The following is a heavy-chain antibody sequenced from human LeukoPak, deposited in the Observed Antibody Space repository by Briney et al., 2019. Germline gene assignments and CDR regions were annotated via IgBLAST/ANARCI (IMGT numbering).Heavy chain of an antibody. D-gene: IGHD2-15*01. Sequence: PGGSLRLSCVTSGFTFSRFGMTWVRQPPGKGLEWVASFDGNADGTYYADSVKGRCTISRDNSKNTLYLQMNSLRAEDTAIYYCAKPRIIGLGWAQFDYWGQGSLVTVPS. V-gene: IGHV3-23*01. CDR3: AKPRIIGLGWAQFDY. CDR2: FDGNADGT. CDR1: GFTFSRFG. J-gene: IGHJ4*02.